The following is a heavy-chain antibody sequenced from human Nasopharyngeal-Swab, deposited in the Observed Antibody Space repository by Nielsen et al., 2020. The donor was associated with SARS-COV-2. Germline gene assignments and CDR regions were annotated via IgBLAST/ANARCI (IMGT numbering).Heavy chain of an antibody. CDR2: IYHSGST. Sequence: TLSLTRAVSGGSISSSNWWSWVRQPPGKGLEWIGEIYHSGSTNYNPSLKSRVTISVDKSKNQFSLKLSSVTAADTAVYYCARVVRIRFLEWSRYYGMDVWGQGTTVTVSS. V-gene: IGHV4-4*02. CDR1: GGSISSSNW. D-gene: IGHD3-3*01. CDR3: ARVVRIRFLEWSRYYGMDV. J-gene: IGHJ6*02.